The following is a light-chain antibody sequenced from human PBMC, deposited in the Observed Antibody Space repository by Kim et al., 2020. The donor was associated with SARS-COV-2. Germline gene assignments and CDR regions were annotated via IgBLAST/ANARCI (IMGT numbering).Light chain of an antibody. CDR2: DVS. CDR3: SSYTSSAAWV. Sequence: QSALTQPASVSGSPGQSITISCTGTSSDVGGYNYVSWYQQHPAKAPQLMIYDVSNRPSGVSNRFSGPKSGNTASLTIAGLQAEEEADCYCSSYTSSAAWVFGGGTQLGVL. CDR1: SSDVGGYNY. J-gene: IGLJ3*02. V-gene: IGLV2-14*03.